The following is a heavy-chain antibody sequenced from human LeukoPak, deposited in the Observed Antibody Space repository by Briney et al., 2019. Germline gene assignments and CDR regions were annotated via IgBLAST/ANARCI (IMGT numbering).Heavy chain of an antibody. D-gene: IGHD2-2*01. CDR1: GGSISSSSYS. V-gene: IGHV4-39*01. Sequence: KPSETLSLTCTVSGGSISSSSYSWSWIRQPPGKGLEWIGSIYYSGSTFYNPSLKSRVTISVDTSKNQLSLKLKSVTAADTAVYYCASRGDSDSVVVPAAALDYWGQGTLVTVSS. J-gene: IGHJ4*02. CDR2: IYYSGST. CDR3: ASRGDSDSVVVPAAALDY.